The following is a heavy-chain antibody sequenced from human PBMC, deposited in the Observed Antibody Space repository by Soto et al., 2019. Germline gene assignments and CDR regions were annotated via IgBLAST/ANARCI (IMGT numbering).Heavy chain of an antibody. V-gene: IGHV3-33*01. CDR3: ARGRNPGPIAVAGTSSAFDY. CDR1: GFTFSSYG. D-gene: IGHD6-19*01. Sequence: QVQLVESGGGVVQPGRSLRLSCAASGFTFSSYGMHWVRQAPGKGLEWVAVIWYDGSNKYYADSVKGRFTISRDNSKNTLYLQMNSLRAEDTAVYYCARGRNPGPIAVAGTSSAFDYWGQGTLVTVSS. CDR2: IWYDGSNK. J-gene: IGHJ4*02.